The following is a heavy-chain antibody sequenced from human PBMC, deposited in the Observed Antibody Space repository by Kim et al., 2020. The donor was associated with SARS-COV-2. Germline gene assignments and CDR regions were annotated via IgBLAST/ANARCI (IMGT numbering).Heavy chain of an antibody. CDR2: ISYDGSNK. V-gene: IGHV3-33*05. CDR1: GFTFSSYG. CDR3: ARDPAPYSSSWTFDY. J-gene: IGHJ4*01. D-gene: IGHD6-13*01. Sequence: GGSLRLSCAASGFTFSSYGMHWVRQAPGKGLEWVAVISYDGSNKYYADSVKGRFTIFRDNSKNTLYLQMNSLRAEDTAVYYCARDPAPYSSSWTFDYWG.